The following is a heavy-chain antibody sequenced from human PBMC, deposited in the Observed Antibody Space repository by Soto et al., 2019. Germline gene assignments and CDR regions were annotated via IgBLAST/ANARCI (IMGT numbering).Heavy chain of an antibody. CDR1: GYTFTSYA. J-gene: IGHJ6*04. CDR3: AKGNIVVVPAAYPFGMDV. Sequence: ASVKVSCKASGYTFTSYAMHWVRQAPGQRLEWMGWINAGNGNTKYSQKFQGRVTITRDTSASTAYMELSSLRSEDTAVYYCAKGNIVVVPAAYPFGMDVWGKGTTVTVSS. V-gene: IGHV1-3*01. CDR2: INAGNGNT. D-gene: IGHD2-2*01.